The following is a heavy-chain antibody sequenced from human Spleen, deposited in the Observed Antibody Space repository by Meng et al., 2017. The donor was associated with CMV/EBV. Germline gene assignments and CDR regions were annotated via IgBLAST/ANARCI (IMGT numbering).Heavy chain of an antibody. CDR1: GDSIRSQY. CDR2: IFYDGTT. Sequence: SETLSLTCTVSGDSIRSQYWTWIRQPPGKGLEWMGFIFYDGTTNYNPSLKRRVTISVDTSKNQFSLKLSSVTAAVTAVYYCARGKQGGTKTGGYSSSWYSDYYYYYGMDVWGQGTTVTVSS. J-gene: IGHJ6*02. V-gene: IGHV4-59*11. D-gene: IGHD6-13*01. CDR3: ARGKQGGTKTGGYSSSWYSDYYYYYGMDV.